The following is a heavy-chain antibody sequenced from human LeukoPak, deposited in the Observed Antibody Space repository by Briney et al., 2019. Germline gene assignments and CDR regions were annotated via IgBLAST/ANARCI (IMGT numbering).Heavy chain of an antibody. CDR1: GYSFTSYW. D-gene: IGHD5-24*01. CDR3: ATLGGEMATFVPYYYMDV. V-gene: IGHV5-51*01. Sequence: GESLKISCKGSGYSFTSYWIGWVRQMPGKGLEWMGIIYPGDSDTRYSPSFQGQVTISADKSISTAYLQWSSLKASDTAMYYCATLGGEMATFVPYYYMDVWGKGTTVTVSS. CDR2: IYPGDSDT. J-gene: IGHJ6*03.